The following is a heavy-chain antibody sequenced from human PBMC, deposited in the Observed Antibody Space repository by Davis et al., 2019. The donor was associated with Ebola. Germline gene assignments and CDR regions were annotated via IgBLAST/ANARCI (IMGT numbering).Heavy chain of an antibody. CDR2: ISGSGGST. CDR3: AKVHVDTAMVEDY. V-gene: IGHV3-23*01. Sequence: GESLKISCVASGFTFSSYAMSWVRQAPGKGLEWVSAISGSGGSTYYADSVKGRFTISRDNSKNTLYLQMNSLRAEDTAVYYCAKVHVDTAMVEDYWGQGTLVTVSS. J-gene: IGHJ4*02. CDR1: GFTFSSYA. D-gene: IGHD5-18*01.